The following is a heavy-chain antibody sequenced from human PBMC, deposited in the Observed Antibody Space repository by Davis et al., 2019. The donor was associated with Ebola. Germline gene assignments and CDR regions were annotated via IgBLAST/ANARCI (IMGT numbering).Heavy chain of an antibody. D-gene: IGHD3-3*01. CDR3: ARADYDFWSGYYTGLWFDP. CDR2: INPSGGST. V-gene: IGHV1-46*01. Sequence: ASVKVSCKASGYTFTSYYMHWVRQAPGQGLEWMGIINPSGGSTSYAQKFQGRVTMTRDTSTSTVYMELSSLRSEDTAVYYCARADYDFWSGYYTGLWFDPWGQGTLVTVSS. CDR1: GYTFTSYY. J-gene: IGHJ5*02.